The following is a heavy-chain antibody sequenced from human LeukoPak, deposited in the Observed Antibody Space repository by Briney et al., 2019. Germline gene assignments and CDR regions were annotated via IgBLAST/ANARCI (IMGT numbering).Heavy chain of an antibody. CDR2: IYYSGGT. D-gene: IGHD7-27*01. CDR3: ARETPGAGHFDY. Sequence: SETLSLTCTVSGGSISSYYWMWIRQPPGKGLEWIGYIYYSGGTHYNPSLKSRVTMLVDTSKNQFSLKLTAVTAADTAVYYCARETPGAGHFDYWGQGSLVTVSS. J-gene: IGHJ4*02. CDR1: GGSISSYY. V-gene: IGHV4-59*01.